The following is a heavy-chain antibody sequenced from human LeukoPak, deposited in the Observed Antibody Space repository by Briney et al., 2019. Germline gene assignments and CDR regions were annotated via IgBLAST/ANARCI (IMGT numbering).Heavy chain of an antibody. CDR1: GFTFSSYE. V-gene: IGHV3-48*03. J-gene: IGHJ6*04. CDR3: ARELGYSSGWTGLVPGYYGMDV. D-gene: IGHD6-19*01. CDR2: ISSRGSTI. Sequence: GGSLRLSCAASGFTFSSYEMNWVRQAPGKGLEWVSYISSRGSTIYYADSVKGRFTISRDNAKNSLYLQMNSLRAEDTAVYYCARELGYSSGWTGLVPGYYGMDVWGKGTTVTVSS.